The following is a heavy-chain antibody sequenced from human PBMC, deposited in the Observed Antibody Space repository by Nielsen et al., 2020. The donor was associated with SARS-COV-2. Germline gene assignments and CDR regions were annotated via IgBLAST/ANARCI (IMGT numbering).Heavy chain of an antibody. CDR1: GYTFTGYY. Sequence: ASVKVSCKASGYTFTGYYMHWVRQAPGQGLEWMGRINPNSGGTNYAQKFQGRVTMTRDTSISTAYMELSRLRSDDTAVYYCARTYDSSGYTYYYYGMDVWGQGTTVTVSS. J-gene: IGHJ6*02. D-gene: IGHD3-22*01. V-gene: IGHV1-2*06. CDR2: INPNSGGT. CDR3: ARTYDSSGYTYYYYGMDV.